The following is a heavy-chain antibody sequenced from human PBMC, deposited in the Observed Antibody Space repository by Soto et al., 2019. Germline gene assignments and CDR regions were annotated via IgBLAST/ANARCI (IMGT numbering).Heavy chain of an antibody. CDR2: INPSGGST. CDR3: ARMRVGPTTNYYSYGMDV. Sequence: QVQLVQSGAEVKKPGASVKVSCTASGYTFTNYYIHWVRQAPGQGLEWMGIINPSGGSTTYAQKFQGRVTITRETSTSTVYMELSSLRFEDTAVFYCARMRVGPTTNYYSYGMDVWGQGTTVTVSS. V-gene: IGHV1-46*01. J-gene: IGHJ6*02. D-gene: IGHD1-26*01. CDR1: GYTFTNYY.